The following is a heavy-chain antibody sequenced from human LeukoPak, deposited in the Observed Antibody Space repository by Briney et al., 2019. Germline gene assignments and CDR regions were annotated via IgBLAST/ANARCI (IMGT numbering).Heavy chain of an antibody. CDR2: ISPGGGST. CDR1: GYTFTSYG. Sequence: ASVKVSCKASGYTFTSYGISWVRQAPGQGLEWMGMISPGGGSTMYAQKFQGRVSMTRDMSTSTFYMELSSLRSEDTAIYYCATDMGSGSQVWFDPWGQGTPVTVSS. J-gene: IGHJ5*02. V-gene: IGHV1-46*01. CDR3: ATDMGSGSQVWFDP. D-gene: IGHD3-10*01.